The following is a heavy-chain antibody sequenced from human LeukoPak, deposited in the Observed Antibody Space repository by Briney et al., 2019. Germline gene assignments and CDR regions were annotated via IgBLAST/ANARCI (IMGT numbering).Heavy chain of an antibody. CDR2: ISGSGDST. CDR1: GFTFSTYA. Sequence: PGGSLRLSCAASGFTFSTYAMSWVRQAPGKGLEWVSAISGSGDSTYYADSVKGRFTISRDNSKNTIYLEMNSLRAEDTAVYYYAKGKDDYWGQGTLVTVSS. CDR3: AKGKDDY. J-gene: IGHJ4*02. V-gene: IGHV3-23*01.